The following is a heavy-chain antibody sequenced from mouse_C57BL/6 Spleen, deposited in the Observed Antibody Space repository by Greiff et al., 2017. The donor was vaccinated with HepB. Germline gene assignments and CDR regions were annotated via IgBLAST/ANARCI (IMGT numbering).Heavy chain of an antibody. V-gene: IGHV1-82*01. J-gene: IGHJ4*01. CDR2: IYPGDGDT. Sequence: QVQLQQSGPELVKPGASVKISCKASGYAFSSSWMNWVKQRPGKGLEWIGRIYPGDGDTNYNGKFKGKATLTADKSSSTAYRQLSNLTSEDSAVYFCARAYSNYEGAMDYWGQGTSVTVSS. CDR1: GYAFSSSW. D-gene: IGHD2-5*01. CDR3: ARAYSNYEGAMDY.